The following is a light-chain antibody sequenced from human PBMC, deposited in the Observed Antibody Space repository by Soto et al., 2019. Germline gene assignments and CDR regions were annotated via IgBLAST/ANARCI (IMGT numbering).Light chain of an antibody. CDR1: QGISNY. CDR2: VAS. V-gene: IGKV1-27*01. CDR3: QQYNSAPWT. Sequence: DIQMTQSPSSLSASVGDRVTITCRASQGISNYLAWYQQQPGKVPKLLIYVASTLPSAVPSRFSGSGSGTDFTLTISSLQPEDVATYYCQQYNSAPWTFGQGTKVEIK. J-gene: IGKJ1*01.